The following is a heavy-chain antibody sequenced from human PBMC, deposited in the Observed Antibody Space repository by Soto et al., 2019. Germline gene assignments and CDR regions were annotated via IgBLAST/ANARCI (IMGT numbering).Heavy chain of an antibody. CDR1: GESISISSYY. V-gene: IGHV4-39*01. J-gene: IGHJ4*02. D-gene: IGHD2-21*02. CDR2: IYYSGRT. CDR3: ARQRTTVVTQAYFDH. Sequence: PSETLSLTSIVSGESISISSYYWGWIRQPPGKGLEWIGSIYYSGRTYYNPSFKSRVTISIDTSKNQFSLKLSSVTATDTAVYYCARQRTTVVTQAYFDHWGPGALVTVS.